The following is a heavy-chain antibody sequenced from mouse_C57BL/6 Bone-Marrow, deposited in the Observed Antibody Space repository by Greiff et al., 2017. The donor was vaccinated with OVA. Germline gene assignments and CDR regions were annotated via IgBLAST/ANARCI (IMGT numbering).Heavy chain of an antibody. J-gene: IGHJ1*03. CDR3: AFYDGYPYWYFDV. Sequence: VQLQQSGPVLVKPGPSVKISCKASGFTFTDYYMHWVKQSHGKSLEWIGLVYPYNGGTSYNQKFKGKATLTVDTSSSTAYMELNSLTSEDSAFYYCAFYDGYPYWYFDVWGTGTTVTVSS. CDR2: VYPYNGGT. CDR1: GFTFTDYY. V-gene: IGHV1-36*01. D-gene: IGHD2-3*01.